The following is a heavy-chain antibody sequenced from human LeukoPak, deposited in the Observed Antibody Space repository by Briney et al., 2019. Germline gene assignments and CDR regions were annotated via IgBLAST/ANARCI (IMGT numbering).Heavy chain of an antibody. J-gene: IGHJ5*02. Sequence: WESLSLTCTASGCSISSYSLRWIRQPAGKGLEWIGRIYTSGSNNYNPSLKCRVTISVDTSKNQFDLKMSSVSAADTAVYYCARGARLSSGSGTNWFDPWGQGTLVTVSS. V-gene: IGHV4-4*07. CDR2: IYTSGSN. CDR1: GCSISSYS. CDR3: ARGARLSSGSGTNWFDP. D-gene: IGHD3-10*01.